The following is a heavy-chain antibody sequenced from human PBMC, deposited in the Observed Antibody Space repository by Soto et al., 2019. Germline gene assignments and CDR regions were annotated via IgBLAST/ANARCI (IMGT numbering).Heavy chain of an antibody. CDR1: GGSFSGYY. J-gene: IGHJ4*02. D-gene: IGHD6-13*01. CDR2: PNLSGGT. V-gene: IGHV4-34*01. Sequence: QVQLQQWGAGLLKPSETLSLTCGVDGGSFSGYYWTWIRQPPGKGLEWIGEPNLSGGTNDNPALKSRVTISINTSKNQFSLEVTSVTAADTAVYYCARGIATIGTFPAFDYWGQGNLVTVSS. CDR3: ARGIATIGTFPAFDY.